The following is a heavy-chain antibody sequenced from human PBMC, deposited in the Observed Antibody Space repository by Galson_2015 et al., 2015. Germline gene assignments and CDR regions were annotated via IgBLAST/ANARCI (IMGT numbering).Heavy chain of an antibody. J-gene: IGHJ6*03. Sequence: SLRLSCAASGFTFSSYGMHWVRQAPGKGLEWVAVIWYDGSNKYYADSVKGRFTISRDNSKNTLYLQMNSLRAEDTAVYYCARDYGDNEDLADNKYYYYYYMDVWGRGTTVTVSS. V-gene: IGHV3-33*01. CDR2: IWYDGSNK. D-gene: IGHD4-17*01. CDR1: GFTFSSYG. CDR3: ARDYGDNEDLADNKYYYYYYMDV.